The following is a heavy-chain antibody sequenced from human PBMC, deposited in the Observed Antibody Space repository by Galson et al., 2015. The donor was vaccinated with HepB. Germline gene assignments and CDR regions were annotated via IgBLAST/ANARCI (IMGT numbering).Heavy chain of an antibody. CDR3: ARGCSSTSCYV. J-gene: IGHJ6*02. CDR1: G. V-gene: IGHV3-48*02. CDR2: INRDSSII. D-gene: IGHD2-2*01. Sequence: GMNWVRQAPGKGLEWVSYINRDSSIINYADSVKGRFTISRDNAKNSLYLQMNSLRDDDTAVYYCARGCSSTSCYVWGQGTTVTVSS.